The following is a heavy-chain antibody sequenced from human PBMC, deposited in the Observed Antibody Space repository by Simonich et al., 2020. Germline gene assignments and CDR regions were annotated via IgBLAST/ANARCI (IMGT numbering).Heavy chain of an antibody. V-gene: IGHV3-7*01. CDR3: ARDGLGTAYYYYMDV. J-gene: IGHJ6*03. D-gene: IGHD7-27*01. Sequence: EVQLVESGGGLVQPGGSLRLSCAASGFTFSSYWMSWVRQAPGKGREWVANIKQDGSENYYVDSVKGRFTISRDNAKNSLYLQMNSLRAEDTAVYYCARDGLGTAYYYYMDVWGKGTTVTVSS. CDR1: GFTFSSYW. CDR2: IKQDGSEN.